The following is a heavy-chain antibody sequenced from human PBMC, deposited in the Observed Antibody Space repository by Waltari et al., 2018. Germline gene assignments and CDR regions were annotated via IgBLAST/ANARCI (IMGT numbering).Heavy chain of an antibody. V-gene: IGHV4-34*01. Sequence: QVQLQQWGAGLLKPSETLSLTCAVHGGSFSGYYCSWFRQPPGKGLEWIGSIYYSGSTYYNPSLKSRVTISVDTSKNQFSLKLSSVTAADTAVYYCARVQLRLGELSALDYWGQGTLVTVSS. D-gene: IGHD3-16*02. CDR1: GGSFSGYY. CDR3: ARVQLRLGELSALDY. CDR2: IYYSGST. J-gene: IGHJ4*02.